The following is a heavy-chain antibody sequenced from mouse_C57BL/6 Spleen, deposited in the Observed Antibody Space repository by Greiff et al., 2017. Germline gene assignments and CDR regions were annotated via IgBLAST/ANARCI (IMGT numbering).Heavy chain of an antibody. J-gene: IGHJ1*03. CDR3: AREKWDGDWYFDV. D-gene: IGHD1-3*01. CDR1: GFTFSDYY. V-gene: IGHV5-16*01. CDR2: INYDGSST. Sequence: EVHLVESEGGLVQPGSSMKLSCTASGFTFSDYYMAWVRQVPEKGLEWVANINYDGSSTYYLDSLKSRFIISRDNAKNILYLQMSSLKSEDTATYYCAREKWDGDWYFDVWGTGTTVTVSS.